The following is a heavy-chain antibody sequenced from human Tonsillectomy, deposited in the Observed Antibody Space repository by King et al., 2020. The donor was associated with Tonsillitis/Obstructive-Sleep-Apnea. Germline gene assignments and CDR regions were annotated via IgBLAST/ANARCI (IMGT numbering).Heavy chain of an antibody. CDR3: TRAVRDGGY. Sequence: VQLVESGGGLVKPGGSLRLSCAASGFTFSDYYMNWILQAPGKGPEWVSYISGSMSATNYADSGRGRFTISRDNAKNSLYLQMNSLRAEDTAVYYCTRAVRDGGYWGQGTLVTVSS. D-gene: IGHD4-11*01. CDR1: GFTFSDYY. V-gene: IGHV3-11*05. J-gene: IGHJ4*02. CDR2: ISGSMSAT.